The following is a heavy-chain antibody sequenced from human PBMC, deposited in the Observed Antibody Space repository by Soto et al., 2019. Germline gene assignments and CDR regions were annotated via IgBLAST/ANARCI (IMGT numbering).Heavy chain of an antibody. CDR1: GFTFSNYG. D-gene: IGHD4-17*01. CDR3: AKNSYGDSWNFGLDV. J-gene: IGHJ6*02. CDR2: LSASGSGS. Sequence: GGSLRLSSAASGFTFSNYGMTWVRRAPGKGLEWVSTLSASGSGSYYAESVKGRFTVSRDNSKNTMYLQMNSLRDEDTAVYYCAKNSYGDSWNFGLDVWGQGTTVTVSS. V-gene: IGHV3-23*01.